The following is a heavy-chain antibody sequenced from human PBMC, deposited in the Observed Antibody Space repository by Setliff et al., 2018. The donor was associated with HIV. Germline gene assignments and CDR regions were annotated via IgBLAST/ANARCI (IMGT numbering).Heavy chain of an antibody. CDR3: ARQFSNSFDY. Sequence: ASVKVSCKASGYTFTGYFIHWVRQAPGRGLEWMGWISPHSGGTRTTRTFRGRVTMTRDTSINTAYLDLSGLTSDDTAVYYCARQFSNSFDYWGQGALVTVSS. J-gene: IGHJ4*02. CDR2: ISPHSGGT. CDR1: GYTFTGYF. V-gene: IGHV1-2*02. D-gene: IGHD7-27*01.